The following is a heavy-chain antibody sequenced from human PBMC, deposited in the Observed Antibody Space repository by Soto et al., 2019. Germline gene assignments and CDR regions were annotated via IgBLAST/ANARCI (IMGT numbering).Heavy chain of an antibody. Sequence: PSETLSLTCTVSGGSISSYYWSWIRQPPGKGLEWIGYIYYSGSTNYNPSLKSRVTISVDTSKNQFSLKLSSVTAADTAVYYCARASTSSGYYNFDYWGQGNLVTVSS. J-gene: IGHJ4*02. CDR1: GGSISSYY. D-gene: IGHD3-22*01. CDR3: ARASTSSGYYNFDY. V-gene: IGHV4-59*01. CDR2: IYYSGST.